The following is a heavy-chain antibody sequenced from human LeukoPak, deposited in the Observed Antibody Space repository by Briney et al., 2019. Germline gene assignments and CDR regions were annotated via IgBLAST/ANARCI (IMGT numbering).Heavy chain of an antibody. V-gene: IGHV1-2*02. CDR2: INPNSGGT. CDR1: GYTFTGHY. D-gene: IGHD3-3*01. CDR3: AREAPRAIFGVVIRRERDWFDP. J-gene: IGHJ5*02. Sequence: ASVKVSCKASGYTFTGHYIHWVRQAPGQGLEWMGRINPNSGGTNAAQKFQARVTMTRDTSTRTVYMELSRLRSDDTAVYFCAREAPRAIFGVVIRRERDWFDPWGQGTLVTVSS.